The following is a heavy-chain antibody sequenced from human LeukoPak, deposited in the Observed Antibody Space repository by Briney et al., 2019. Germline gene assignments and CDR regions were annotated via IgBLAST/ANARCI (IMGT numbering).Heavy chain of an antibody. D-gene: IGHD5-12*01. Sequence: GGSLRLSCAASGFTFSSYSMNWVRQAPGKGLEGVSSISSSSSYIYYADSVKGRLTISRDNAKNSLYLQMNSLRAEDTAVYYCAKYSGYDYYYYYMDVWGKGTTVTISS. V-gene: IGHV3-21*04. J-gene: IGHJ6*03. CDR3: AKYSGYDYYYYYMDV. CDR2: ISSSSSYI. CDR1: GFTFSSYS.